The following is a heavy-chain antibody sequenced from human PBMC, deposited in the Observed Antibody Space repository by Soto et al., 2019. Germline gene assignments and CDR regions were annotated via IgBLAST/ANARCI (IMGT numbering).Heavy chain of an antibody. CDR3: ARDRYDILTGYQIDFDY. CDR2: INAGNGNT. Sequence: ASVKVSGKASGYTFTSYAMHWVRQAPGQRLEWMGWINAGNGNTKYSQKFQGRVTITRDTSASTAYMELSSLRSEDTAVYYCARDRYDILTGYQIDFDYWGQGTLVTVSS. J-gene: IGHJ4*02. D-gene: IGHD3-9*01. CDR1: GYTFTSYA. V-gene: IGHV1-3*01.